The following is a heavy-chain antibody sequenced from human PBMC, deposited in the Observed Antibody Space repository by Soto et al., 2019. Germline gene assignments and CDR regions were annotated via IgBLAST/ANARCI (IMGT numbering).Heavy chain of an antibody. CDR2: IIPIFGTA. CDR3: ARDIGNSSGSWVFDY. V-gene: IGHV1-69*13. Sequence: ASVKVSCKASGGTFSSYAISWVRQAPGQGLEWMGGIIPIFGTANYAQKFQGRVTITADESTSTAYMELSSLRSEDTAVYYCARDIGNSSGSWVFDYWGQGTLVPVSS. CDR1: GGTFSSYA. D-gene: IGHD6-19*01. J-gene: IGHJ4*02.